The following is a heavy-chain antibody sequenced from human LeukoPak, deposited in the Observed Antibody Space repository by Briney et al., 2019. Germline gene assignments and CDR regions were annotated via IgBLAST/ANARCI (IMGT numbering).Heavy chain of an antibody. J-gene: IGHJ5*02. CDR1: GFTFSSYS. V-gene: IGHV3-21*01. CDR3: ARQLRTRSDIPKGWFDP. CDR2: ISSSSSYI. D-gene: IGHD2-2*01. Sequence: GGSLRLSCAASGFTFSSYSMNWVRQAPGKGLEWVSSISSSSSYIYYADSVKGRFTISRDNAKNSLYLQMNSLRAEDTAVYYCARQLRTRSDIPKGWFDPWGQETLVTVSS.